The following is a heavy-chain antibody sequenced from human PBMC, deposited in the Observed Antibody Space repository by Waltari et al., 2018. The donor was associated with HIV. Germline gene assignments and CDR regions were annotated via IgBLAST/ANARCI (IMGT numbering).Heavy chain of an antibody. V-gene: IGHV3-23*01. CDR1: GFPFGSFA. Sequence: EVQLLESGGGLVQPGGSLRLACAAPGFPFGSFALGWVLLAPGKWLEWVSAISGSGGSTYYADSVKGRFTISRDNSKNTLYLQINSLRAEDTAVYYCAKGGTTVTSPFGYWGQGTLVTVSS. CDR2: ISGSGGST. J-gene: IGHJ4*02. D-gene: IGHD4-17*01. CDR3: AKGGTTVTSPFGY.